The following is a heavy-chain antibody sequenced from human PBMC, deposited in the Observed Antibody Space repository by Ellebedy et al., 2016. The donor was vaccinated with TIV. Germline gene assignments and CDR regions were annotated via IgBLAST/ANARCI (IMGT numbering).Heavy chain of an antibody. J-gene: IGHJ4*02. Sequence: ASVKVSXKASGYTFTGYYMHWVRQAPGQGLEWMGWINPNSGGTNYAQKFQGRVTMTRDTSISTAYMELSRLRSDDTAVYYCARDLKCSSTSCPDYWGQGTLVTVSS. CDR2: INPNSGGT. CDR1: GYTFTGYY. D-gene: IGHD2-2*01. V-gene: IGHV1-2*02. CDR3: ARDLKCSSTSCPDY.